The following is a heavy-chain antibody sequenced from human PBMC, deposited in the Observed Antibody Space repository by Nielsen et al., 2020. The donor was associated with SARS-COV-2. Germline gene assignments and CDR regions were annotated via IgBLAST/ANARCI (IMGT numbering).Heavy chain of an antibody. Sequence: SETLSLTCTVSGGSISSYYWSWIRQPPGKGLEWIGYIYYSGSTNYNPSLKSRVTISVDTSKNQFSLKLSSVTAADTAVYYCARHGPVGATDFYFDYWGQGTLVTVSS. CDR3: ARHGPVGATDFYFDY. D-gene: IGHD1-26*01. CDR2: IYYSGST. CDR1: GGSISSYY. J-gene: IGHJ4*02. V-gene: IGHV4-59*08.